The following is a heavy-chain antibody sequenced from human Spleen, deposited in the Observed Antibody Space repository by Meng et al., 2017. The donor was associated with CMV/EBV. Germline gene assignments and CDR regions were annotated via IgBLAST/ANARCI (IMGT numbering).Heavy chain of an antibody. CDR2: IKQDGSEK. CDR3: ARDLICSSTSCYIWLSYYYYGMDV. J-gene: IGHJ6*02. Sequence: ETLSLTCAASGFTFSSYWMSWVRQAPGKGLEWVANIKQDGSEKYYVDSVKGRFTISRDNAKNSLYLQMNSLRAEDTAVYYCARDLICSSTSCYIWLSYYYYGMDVWGQGTTVTVSS. CDR1: GFTFSSYW. D-gene: IGHD2-2*02. V-gene: IGHV3-7*01.